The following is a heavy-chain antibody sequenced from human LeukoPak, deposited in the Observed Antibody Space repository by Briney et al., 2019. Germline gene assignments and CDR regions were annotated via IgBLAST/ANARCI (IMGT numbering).Heavy chain of an antibody. J-gene: IGHJ4*02. CDR1: GGSISSGDYY. V-gene: IGHV4-30-4*01. CDR2: IYYSGSS. D-gene: IGHD1-26*01. CDR3: ARVPWDENYFDY. Sequence: PSETLSLTCTVSGGSISSGDYYWSWVRQPPGKGLECIGYIYYSGSSYYNPSLKGRVTISADTSKNQFSLKLSSVTAADTAVYYCARVPWDENYFDYWGQGTLVTVSS.